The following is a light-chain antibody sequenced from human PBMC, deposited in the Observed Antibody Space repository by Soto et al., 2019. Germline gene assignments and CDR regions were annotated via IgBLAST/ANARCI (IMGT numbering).Light chain of an antibody. CDR3: KEYDSLPYT. CDR2: DAY. Sequence: DIRMTQSPSSLSASLGDRITITCQASQVITTSLSWFQQRPGKAPRLLIFDAYYLEAGVTSRFSESGSGTDFSFTISSLQTEYIATYYGKEYDSLPYTFGQGTKLGIK. CDR1: QVITTS. J-gene: IGKJ2*01. V-gene: IGKV1-33*01.